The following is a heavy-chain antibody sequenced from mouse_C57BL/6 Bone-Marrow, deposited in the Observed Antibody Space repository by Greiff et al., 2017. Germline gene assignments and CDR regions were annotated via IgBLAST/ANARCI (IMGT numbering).Heavy chain of an antibody. V-gene: IGHV1-69*01. Sequence: QVQLQQPGAELVMPGASVKLSCKASGYTFTSYWMHWVKQRPGQGLEWIGEIDPPDSYTNYNQKFKGKSTLTVDKSSSTAYMQLSSLTSEDSAVYYCAYGYSFAYWGQGTLVTVSA. CDR2: IDPPDSYT. CDR1: GYTFTSYW. J-gene: IGHJ3*01. CDR3: AYGYSFAY. D-gene: IGHD2-2*01.